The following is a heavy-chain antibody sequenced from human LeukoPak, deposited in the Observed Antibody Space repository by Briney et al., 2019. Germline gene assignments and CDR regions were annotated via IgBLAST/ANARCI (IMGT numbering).Heavy chain of an antibody. V-gene: IGHV3-11*06. CDR1: RFTFSDYY. CDR2: ISSSGIYT. Sequence: GGSQRLSCAASRFTFSDYYMSWIRQAPGKGLEWVSYISSSGIYTNYADSVKGRFTISRDNAKNSLYLQMNNLRAEDTAVYYCARAWTDYYDSSAYYYNAFDIWGQGTMVTVSS. J-gene: IGHJ3*02. D-gene: IGHD3-22*01. CDR3: ARAWTDYYDSSAYYYNAFDI.